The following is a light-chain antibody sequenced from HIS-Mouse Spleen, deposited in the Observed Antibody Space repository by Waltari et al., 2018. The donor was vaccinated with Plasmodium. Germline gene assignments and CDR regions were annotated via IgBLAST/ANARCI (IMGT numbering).Light chain of an antibody. CDR2: EGS. CDR3: CSYAGSSTYV. V-gene: IGLV2-23*01. CDR1: SSDFGSYNL. J-gene: IGLJ1*01. Sequence: QSALTQPASVSGSPGQSITLSCTGTSSDFGSYNLVSWYQQHPGKAPKLMIYEGSKRPSGVSNRFSGSKSGNTASLTISGLQAEDEADYYCCSYAGSSTYVFGTGTKVTVL.